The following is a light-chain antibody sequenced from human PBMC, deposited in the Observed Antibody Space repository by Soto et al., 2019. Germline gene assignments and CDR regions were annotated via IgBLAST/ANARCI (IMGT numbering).Light chain of an antibody. CDR1: PSVTNY. CDR3: QQRSNWPPG. Sequence: ILLTPSPATLFLSPGERATLSCRASPSVTNYLAWYQQKPGQAPRLLIYGAFNRATGVPARFSGSGSGTDFTLTISSLEPEDFAVYYCQQRSNWPPGFGQGTRLEIK. CDR2: GAF. J-gene: IGKJ5*01. V-gene: IGKV3-11*01.